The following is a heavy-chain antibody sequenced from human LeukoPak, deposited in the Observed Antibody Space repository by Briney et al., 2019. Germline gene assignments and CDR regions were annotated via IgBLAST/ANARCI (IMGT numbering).Heavy chain of an antibody. CDR1: GFAFSSYW. CDR2: ISGSGGST. J-gene: IGHJ4*02. Sequence: PGGSLRLSCAASGFAFSSYWMSWVRQAPGKGLEWVSAISGSGGSTYYADSVKGRFTISRDNSKNTLYLQMNSLRAEDTAVYYCAKDGRAEGVESGYDYFDYWGQGTLVTVSS. D-gene: IGHD5-12*01. V-gene: IGHV3-23*01. CDR3: AKDGRAEGVESGYDYFDY.